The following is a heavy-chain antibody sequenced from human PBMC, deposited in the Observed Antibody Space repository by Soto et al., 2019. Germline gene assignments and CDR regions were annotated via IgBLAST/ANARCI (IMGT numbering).Heavy chain of an antibody. D-gene: IGHD3-16*01. CDR2: ISGSNGAT. Sequence: QVQLVHSGPEVRKPGASVKVSCRTSGYRFSGYGIHWARLGRGQGLEWMGWISGSNGATQYPQRFTGRITMTTDSSSGKSYMELRGLGVDDTAIYYCARSLLAALTSWFDPWGPGTLVTVSS. J-gene: IGHJ5*02. CDR3: ARSLLAALTSWFDP. V-gene: IGHV1-18*04. CDR1: GYRFSGYG.